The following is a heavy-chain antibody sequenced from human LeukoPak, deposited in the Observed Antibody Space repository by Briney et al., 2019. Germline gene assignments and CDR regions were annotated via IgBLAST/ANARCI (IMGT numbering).Heavy chain of an antibody. CDR1: GFTFSSYG. J-gene: IGHJ4*02. D-gene: IGHD3-3*01. V-gene: IGHV4-34*01. CDR2: INHSGST. CDR3: ARVGRLKKGFGVVTEPFNY. Sequence: GSLRLSCAASGFTFSSYGMSWVRQPPGKGLEWIGVINHSGSTNYNPSLKSRVTISVDTSKNQFSLKLSSVTAADTAVYYCARVGRLKKGFGVVTEPFNYWGQGTLVTVSS.